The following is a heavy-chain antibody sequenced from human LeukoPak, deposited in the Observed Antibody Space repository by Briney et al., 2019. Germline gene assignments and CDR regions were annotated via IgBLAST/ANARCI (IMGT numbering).Heavy chain of an antibody. J-gene: IGHJ4*02. D-gene: IGHD6-6*01. CDR1: GGSISSYY. CDR3: ARTSGGRSSIAARYPPYFDY. Sequence: PSETLSLTCTVSGGSISSYYWSWIRQPPGKGLEWIGYIYYSGSTNYNPSLKSRVTISVDTSKNQFSLKLSSVTAADTAVYYCARTSGGRSSIAARYPPYFDYWGQGTLVTVSS. V-gene: IGHV4-59*08. CDR2: IYYSGST.